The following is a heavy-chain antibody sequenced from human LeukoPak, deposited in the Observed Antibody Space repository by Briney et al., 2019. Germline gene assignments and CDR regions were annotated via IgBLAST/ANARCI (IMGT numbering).Heavy chain of an antibody. CDR3: ARGSRNHYDGSGYYSY. V-gene: IGHV3-64*01. CDR1: GGSIFSSNS. D-gene: IGHD3-22*01. CDR2: IVSNGGST. J-gene: IGHJ4*02. Sequence: ETLSLTCTVSGGSIFSSNSYWGWVRQAPGKGLEYVSAIVSNGGSTYYANPVKGRFTISRDNSKDTLYLQMGSLRAEDMAVYYCARGSRNHYDGSGYYSYWGQGTLVTVSS.